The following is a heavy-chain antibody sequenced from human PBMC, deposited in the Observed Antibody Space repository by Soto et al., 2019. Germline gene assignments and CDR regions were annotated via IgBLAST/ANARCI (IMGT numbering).Heavy chain of an antibody. J-gene: IGHJ6*02. Sequence: GGSLRLSCTASGFTFGDYAMSWFRQAPGKGLEWVGFIRSKAYGGTTEYAASVKGRFTISRDDSKSIAYLQMNSLKTEDTAVYYCTRDRPPFGVVKTYYYGMAVWGQGTTVTVSS. CDR3: TRDRPPFGVVKTYYYGMAV. CDR1: GFTFGDYA. CDR2: IRSKAYGGTT. D-gene: IGHD3-3*01. V-gene: IGHV3-49*03.